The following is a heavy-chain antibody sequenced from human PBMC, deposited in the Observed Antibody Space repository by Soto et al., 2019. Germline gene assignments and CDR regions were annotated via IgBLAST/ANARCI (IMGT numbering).Heavy chain of an antibody. CDR2: INSDGSST. Sequence: EEHLVQSGGGLVQPGGSLRLSCAASGFPFSTYWMHWVRQVPGQGLVWVSRINSDGSSTFYADFVKGRFTISRDNAKNTLYLKMHCPRVDDTAIYYWASGYQEWGQGALVTVSS. CDR1: GFPFSTYW. V-gene: IGHV3-74*01. J-gene: IGHJ4*02. D-gene: IGHD5-12*01. CDR3: ASGYQE.